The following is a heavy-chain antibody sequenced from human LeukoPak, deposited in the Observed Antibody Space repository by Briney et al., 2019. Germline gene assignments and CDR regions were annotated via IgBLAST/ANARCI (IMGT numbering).Heavy chain of an antibody. CDR1: GGSISSSSYY. D-gene: IGHD1-26*01. J-gene: IGHJ4*02. CDR3: ARVGVTADFDY. V-gene: IGHV4-39*07. Sequence: SETLSLTCTVSGGSISSSSYYWGWIRQPPGKGLEWIGSIYYSGSSHYNPSLKSRVSMSRDTAKNQFSLNLSSVTAADTAVYYCARVGVTADFDYWGQGTLVTVSS. CDR2: IYYSGSS.